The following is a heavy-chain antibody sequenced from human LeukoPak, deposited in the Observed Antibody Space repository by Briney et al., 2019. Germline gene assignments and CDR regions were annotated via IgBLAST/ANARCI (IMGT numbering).Heavy chain of an antibody. CDR1: GFTFSDYY. CDR3: ARASIAAALSSYYGMDV. V-gene: IGHV3-11*01. CDR2: ISSSGSTI. D-gene: IGHD6-13*01. Sequence: GGSLRLSCAASGFTFSDYYMSWIRQAPGKGLEWVSYISSSGSTIYYADSVKGRFTISRDNAKNSLYLQMNSLRAEDTAVYYCARASIAAALSSYYGMDVWGQGTTVTVSS. J-gene: IGHJ6*02.